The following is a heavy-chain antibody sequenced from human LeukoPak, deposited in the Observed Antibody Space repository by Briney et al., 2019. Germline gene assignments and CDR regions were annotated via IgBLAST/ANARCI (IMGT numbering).Heavy chain of an antibody. J-gene: IGHJ4*02. CDR3: ARGHVVVGSTTSFFDY. Sequence: SETLSLSCTVSGGSMSNCHWTWIRQPPGEGLEWIGRVYTNGHTNYSPSLRSRVTMSVDTSKNQFSLKVRFVTAADTAVYFCARGHVVVGSTTSFFDYWGQGILVTVSS. D-gene: IGHD3-22*01. CDR2: VYTNGHT. CDR1: GGSMSNCH. V-gene: IGHV4-4*07.